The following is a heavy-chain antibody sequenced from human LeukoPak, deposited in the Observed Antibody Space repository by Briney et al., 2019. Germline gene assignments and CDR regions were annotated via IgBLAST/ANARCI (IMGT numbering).Heavy chain of an antibody. CDR2: IYTGGTP. D-gene: IGHD6-13*01. Sequence: GGSLRLSCAASGFTFSSYAMSWVRQAPGKGLEWVSVIYTGGTPYYADSVKGRFTISRDISKNTVYLQMNSLRVEDTAVYFCARGAATGPTLGLDYWGQGTLVTVSS. CDR3: ARGAATGPTLGLDY. J-gene: IGHJ4*02. CDR1: GFTFSSYA. V-gene: IGHV3-53*01.